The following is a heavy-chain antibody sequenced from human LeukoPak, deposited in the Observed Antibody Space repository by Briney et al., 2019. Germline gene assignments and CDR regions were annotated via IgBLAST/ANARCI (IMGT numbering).Heavy chain of an antibody. V-gene: IGHV4-39*01. CDR1: GGSISSSSYY. CDR2: IYYSGRT. CDR3: ARRLHCSSSSCYYFYYYGMDV. D-gene: IGHD2-2*01. J-gene: IGHJ6*02. Sequence: PSETLSLTCTVSGGSISSSSYYWGWVRQPPGKGLGWIGSIYYSGRTYYNPSLKSRVTISVDTSKNQFSLKLSSVTAADTAVYYCARRLHCSSSSCYYFYYYGMDVWGQGTTVTVSS.